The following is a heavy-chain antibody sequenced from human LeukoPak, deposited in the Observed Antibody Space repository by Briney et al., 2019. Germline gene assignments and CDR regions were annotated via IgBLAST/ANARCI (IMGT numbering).Heavy chain of an antibody. CDR3: ARASAMAPRGFYYYYYYMDV. V-gene: IGHV4-34*01. CDR2: INHSGST. CDR1: GGSFSGYY. Sequence: SETLSLTCAVYGGSFSGYYWSWIRQPPGKGLEWIGEINHSGSTNYNPSLKSRVTISVDTSKNQFSLKLSSVTAADTAVYYCARASAMAPRGFYYYYYYMDVWGKGTTVTVSS. D-gene: IGHD5-18*01. J-gene: IGHJ6*03.